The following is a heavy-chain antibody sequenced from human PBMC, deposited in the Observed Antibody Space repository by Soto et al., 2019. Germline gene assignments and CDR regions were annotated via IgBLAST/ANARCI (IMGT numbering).Heavy chain of an antibody. V-gene: IGHV3-48*01. CDR1: GFTFSSYS. CDR2: ISTSSSLI. Sequence: GGSLRLSCAASGFTFSSYSMNWVRQAPGKGLEWVSYISTSSSLIYYADSVKGRFTISRENSKNMVYLQMNSLRIEDTAVYHCAKDLREMATIRPDYWGQGIQVTVSS. J-gene: IGHJ4*02. CDR3: AKDLREMATIRPDY. D-gene: IGHD5-12*01.